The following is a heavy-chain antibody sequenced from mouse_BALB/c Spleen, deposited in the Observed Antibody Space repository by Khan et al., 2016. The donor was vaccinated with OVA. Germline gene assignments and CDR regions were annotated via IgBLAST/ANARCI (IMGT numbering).Heavy chain of an antibody. CDR2: IWACGCK. CDR3: VKDPPDYSRDN. CDR1: WFSFTDHA. Sequence: VQPQELGPGLVAPSQSLSIIFPVLWFSFTDHAVSWIRPPPGKGLEWLGVIWACGCKYYNSVTKSRLIIIKATSKNEVFLKENRLQTNDTAKYYCVKDPPDYSRDNWGQGTSVTVSS. V-gene: IGHV2-6-5*01. J-gene: IGHJ4*01.